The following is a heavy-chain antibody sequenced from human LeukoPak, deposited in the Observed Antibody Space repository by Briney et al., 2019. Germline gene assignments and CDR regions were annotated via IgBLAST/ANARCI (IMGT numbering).Heavy chain of an antibody. CDR3: ARVGDDYTYDY. D-gene: IGHD3-16*01. J-gene: IGHJ4*02. CDR2: IYSGGST. Sequence: GGSLRLSCAASGFTFSSNYMSWVRQAPGKGLEWVSVIYSGGSTYYADSVTGRFTISRDNSKNTLYLQMNSLRAEDTAVYYCARVGDDYTYDYWGQGTLVTVSS. V-gene: IGHV3-53*01. CDR1: GFTFSSNY.